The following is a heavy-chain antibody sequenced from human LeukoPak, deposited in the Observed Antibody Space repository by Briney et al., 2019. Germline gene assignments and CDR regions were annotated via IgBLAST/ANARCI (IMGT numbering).Heavy chain of an antibody. J-gene: IGHJ3*02. D-gene: IGHD3-22*01. Sequence: GGSLRLSCAASGFTFSSYWMSWVRQAPGKGLEWVANIKQDGSEKYYVDSVKGRFTISRDNAKNSLYLQMNSLRAEDTAVYYCARESHSSGYYLAPWAAFDIWGQGTMVTVSS. V-gene: IGHV3-7*01. CDR3: ARESHSSGYYLAPWAAFDI. CDR1: GFTFSSYW. CDR2: IKQDGSEK.